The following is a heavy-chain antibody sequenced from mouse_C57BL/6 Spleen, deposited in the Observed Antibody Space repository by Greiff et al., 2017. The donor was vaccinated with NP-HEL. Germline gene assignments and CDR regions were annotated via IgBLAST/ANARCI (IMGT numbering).Heavy chain of an antibody. CDR1: GYAFSSYW. CDR2: IYPGDGDT. D-gene: IGHD2-4*01. J-gene: IGHJ3*01. Sequence: QVQLQQSGPELVKPGASVKISCKASGYAFSSYWMNWVKQRPGKGLEWIGRIYPGDGDTNYNGKFKGKATLTADKSSSTAYMQLSSLTSEDSAVYCCARWSYYYDWFADWGTGTLVTVSA. V-gene: IGHV1-82*01. CDR3: ARWSYYYDWFAD.